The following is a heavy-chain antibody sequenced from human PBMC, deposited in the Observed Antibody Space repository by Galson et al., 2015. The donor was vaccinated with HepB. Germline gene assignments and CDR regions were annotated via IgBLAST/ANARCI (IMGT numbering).Heavy chain of an antibody. D-gene: IGHD2-2*02. CDR2: ISSSSSTI. Sequence: SLRLSCAASGFTSSSYSMNWVRQAPGKGLEWVSYISSSSSTIYYADSVKGRFTISRDNAKNSLYLQMNSLRAEDTAVYYCARETAYCSSTSCYTYGGWFDPWGQGTLVTVSS. CDR3: ARETAYCSSTSCYTYGGWFDP. J-gene: IGHJ5*02. V-gene: IGHV3-48*01. CDR1: GFTSSSYS.